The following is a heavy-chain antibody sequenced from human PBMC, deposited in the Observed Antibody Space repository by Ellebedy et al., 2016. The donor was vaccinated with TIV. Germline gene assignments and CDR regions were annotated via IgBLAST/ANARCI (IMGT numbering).Heavy chain of an antibody. CDR1: GFTFTSNG. J-gene: IGHJ6*02. Sequence: PGGSLRLSCAASGFTFTSNGMHWVRQAPGKGLAWMAFIRYDGSNEYYADSVKGRFTISRDNSKTTLYLQMSSLRPEDTAVYHCAKDLREGYGGRGYGMDVWGQGTTVTVSS. V-gene: IGHV3-30*02. CDR3: AKDLREGYGGRGYGMDV. CDR2: IRYDGSNE. D-gene: IGHD1-26*01.